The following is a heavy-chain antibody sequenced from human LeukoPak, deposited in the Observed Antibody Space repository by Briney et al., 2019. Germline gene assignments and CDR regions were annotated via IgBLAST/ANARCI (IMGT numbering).Heavy chain of an antibody. CDR1: GYSSTYVFTTYP. D-gene: IGHD2-8*01. CDR2: INLRGDAT. CDR3: ARKWSSRDWFDP. J-gene: IGHJ5*02. V-gene: IGHV1-46*01. Sequence: ASVKVSCKASGYSSTYVFTTYPIHWVRQAPGQGLEWLGMINLRGDATIYAQKFQGRVTLTSDSSTTTVYMELGSLKSDDTGLYYCARKWSSRDWFDPWGQGTLVTVSS.